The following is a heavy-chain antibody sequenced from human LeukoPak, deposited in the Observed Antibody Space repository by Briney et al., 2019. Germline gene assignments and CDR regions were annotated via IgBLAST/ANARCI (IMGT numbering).Heavy chain of an antibody. CDR2: MNPNSGNT. CDR1: GYTFTSYD. Sequence: ASVKVSCKASGYTFTSYDINWVPQATGQGLEWMGWMNPNSGNTGYAQKLQGRVTMTRNTYITTAYMELSSLRCEATAVYYCARVAQIRDYYGSGSRLNWFDPWGQGTLVTVSS. V-gene: IGHV1-8*01. CDR3: ARVAQIRDYYGSGSRLNWFDP. D-gene: IGHD3-10*01. J-gene: IGHJ5*02.